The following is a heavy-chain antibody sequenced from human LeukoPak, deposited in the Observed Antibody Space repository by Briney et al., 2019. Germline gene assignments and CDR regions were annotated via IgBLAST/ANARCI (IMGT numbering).Heavy chain of an antibody. J-gene: IGHJ4*02. CDR1: GGSISSGGYY. V-gene: IGHV4-31*03. CDR3: AKAGWYGGDFDY. D-gene: IGHD6-19*01. CDR2: IYYSGST. Sequence: PSETLSLTCTVSGGSISSGGYYWSWIRQHPGKGLEWIGYIYYSGSTYYNPSLKSRVTISVDTSKNQFSLKLSSVTAADTAVYYCAKAGWYGGDFDYWGQGTLVTVSS.